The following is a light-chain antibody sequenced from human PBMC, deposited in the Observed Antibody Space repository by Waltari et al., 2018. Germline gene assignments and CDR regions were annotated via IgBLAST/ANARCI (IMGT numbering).Light chain of an antibody. V-gene: IGKV3-11*01. Sequence: VLTQSPATLSLSPGERATLSCRASQSVRGYLAWYQQKPGQAPRPLIYDTSTRATGIPARFSGSGSGTDFTPTISSLEPEDFAVYYCQHRGHWPPDATFGPGTKVDIK. CDR3: QHRGHWPPDAT. J-gene: IGKJ3*01. CDR1: QSVRGY. CDR2: DTS.